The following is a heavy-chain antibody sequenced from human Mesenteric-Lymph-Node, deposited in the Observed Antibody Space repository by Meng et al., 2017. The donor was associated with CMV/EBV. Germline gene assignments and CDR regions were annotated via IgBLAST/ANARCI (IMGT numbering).Heavy chain of an antibody. CDR2: INPKTGGR. J-gene: IGHJ4*02. CDR1: GYTFIDYY. V-gene: IGHV1-2*06. Sequence: QVQLVQSGAEVTKPGASVMVSCKASGYTFIDYYINWVRKAPGQGLEWMGRINPKTGGRSYAQNFQGRVTMTRDTSINTAYMEVNRLNSDDTAMYYCARDRDTDWYSPFDYWGPGTLVTVSS. CDR3: ARDRDTDWYSPFDY. D-gene: IGHD3-9*01.